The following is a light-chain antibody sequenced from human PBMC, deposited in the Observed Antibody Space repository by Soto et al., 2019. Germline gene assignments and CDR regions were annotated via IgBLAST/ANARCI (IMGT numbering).Light chain of an antibody. V-gene: IGLV2-23*02. Sequence: QSVLTQPASVSGSPGQSITISCTGTSSDVGSYNLVSWYQQHPGKAPKLMIYEVSKRPSGVSNRFSGSKSGNTASLTISGRQAEDEDDYYCCSYAGSSTFYVFGTGTKLTVL. CDR1: SSDVGSYNL. CDR3: CSYAGSSTFYV. J-gene: IGLJ1*01. CDR2: EVS.